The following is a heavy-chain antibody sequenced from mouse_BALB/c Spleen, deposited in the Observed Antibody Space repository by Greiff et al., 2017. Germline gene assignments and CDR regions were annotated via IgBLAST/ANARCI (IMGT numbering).Heavy chain of an antibody. Sequence: EVKLVESGGGLVQPKGSLKLSCAASGFTFNTYAMNWVRQAPGKGLEWVARIRSKSNNYATYYADSVKDRFTISRDDSQSMLYLQMNNLKTEDTAMYYCVRHGGNYVGFDYWGQGTTLTVSS. CDR1: GFTFNTYA. D-gene: IGHD2-1*01. J-gene: IGHJ2*01. V-gene: IGHV10-1*02. CDR2: IRSKSNNYAT. CDR3: VRHGGNYVGFDY.